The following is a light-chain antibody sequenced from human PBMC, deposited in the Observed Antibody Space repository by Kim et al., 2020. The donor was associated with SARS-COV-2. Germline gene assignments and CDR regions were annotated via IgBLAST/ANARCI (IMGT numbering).Light chain of an antibody. CDR3: NSRDTSDHVV. CDR2: GKN. Sequence: VALVQTVRITCPGAGLRTYFTTWYPQKPGLAPLLVIFGKNRPPSGIPDRFSGSTSGNTASLTITGAQAEDEADYYCNSRDTSDHVVFGGGPQLTVL. CDR1: GLRTYF. V-gene: IGLV3-19*01. J-gene: IGLJ2*01.